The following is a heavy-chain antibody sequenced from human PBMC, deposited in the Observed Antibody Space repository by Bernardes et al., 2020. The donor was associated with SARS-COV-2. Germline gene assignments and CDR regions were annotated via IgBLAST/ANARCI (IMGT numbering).Heavy chain of an antibody. CDR2: ISAYTVNT. Sequence: ASVKVSCKASGYTFTSYGISWLRQAPGQGLDWMGWISAYTVNTNYAQKLQGRVTMTTDTSTSTAYMELRSLRSDDTAVYYCARAPYCSSTSCYLFDWFDPWGQGTLVTVSS. CDR3: ARAPYCSSTSCYLFDWFDP. D-gene: IGHD2-2*01. J-gene: IGHJ5*02. V-gene: IGHV1-18*01. CDR1: GYTFTSYG.